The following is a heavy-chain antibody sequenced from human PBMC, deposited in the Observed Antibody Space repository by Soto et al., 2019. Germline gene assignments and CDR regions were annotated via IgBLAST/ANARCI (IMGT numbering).Heavy chain of an antibody. CDR2: INPNSGGT. V-gene: IGHV1-2*04. D-gene: IGHD2-15*01. Sequence: GASVKVSCKASGYTFTGYYMHWVRQAPGQGREWVGWINPNSGGTNYAQKFQGWVTMTRDTSISTAYMELGRLRSDDTAVYYCARTNCSGGSCDRFDPWGQGTLVTVSS. CDR3: ARTNCSGGSCDRFDP. J-gene: IGHJ5*02. CDR1: GYTFTGYY.